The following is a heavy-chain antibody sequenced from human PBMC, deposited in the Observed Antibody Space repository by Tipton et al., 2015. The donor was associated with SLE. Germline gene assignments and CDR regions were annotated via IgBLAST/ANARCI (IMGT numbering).Heavy chain of an antibody. V-gene: IGHV5-51*03. CDR2: IYPGDSDT. CDR1: GSTFPSYW. Sequence: QLVQSGAEVKKAGESLKISCEGSGSTFPSYWIDWVRQKPGKGLEWMGTIYPGDSDTTYSPSFQGQVTISVDKSINSAYLHWSSLKASDTAIYYCARRISDAYDIWGPGAMVTVSS. CDR3: ARRISDAYDI. J-gene: IGHJ3*02.